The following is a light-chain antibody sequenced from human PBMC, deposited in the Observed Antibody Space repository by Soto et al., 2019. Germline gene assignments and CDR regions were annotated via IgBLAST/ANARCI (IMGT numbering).Light chain of an antibody. CDR3: MQGTHWPPT. CDR2: RAS. CDR1: QSLVYSDGIAY. J-gene: IGKJ1*01. Sequence: DVVMTQSPLSLPVTLGQPASISCRSSQSLVYSDGIAYLNWFHQRPGQSPRRLIYRASNRDSGVPDRFSGSGSGTDFTLKISRVEAEDVGVYYCMQGTHWPPTFGPGNKGEIK. V-gene: IGKV2-30*01.